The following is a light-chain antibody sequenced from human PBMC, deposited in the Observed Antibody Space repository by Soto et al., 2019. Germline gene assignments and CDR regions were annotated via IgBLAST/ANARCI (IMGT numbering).Light chain of an antibody. Sequence: QSVLTQPASVSGSPGQSVTISCTGASSDVGGYDYVSWYQQHPGKAPKLILYEVNNRPSGVSNHFSGSKSGNTASLIISGFQADDEADYYCSSYSTTSTLVFGSGTKVTVL. CDR3: SSYSTTSTLV. CDR2: EVN. V-gene: IGLV2-14*01. CDR1: SSDVGGYDY. J-gene: IGLJ1*01.